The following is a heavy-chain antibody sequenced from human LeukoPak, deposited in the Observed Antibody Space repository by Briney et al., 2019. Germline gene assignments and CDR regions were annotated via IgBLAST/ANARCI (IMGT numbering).Heavy chain of an antibody. CDR1: GGSISSYY. J-gene: IGHJ4*02. Sequence: PSETLSLTCTVSGGSISSYYWNWIRQPPGKGLEWIGYIYYSGSTNYNPSLKSRVTISVDTSKNQFSLKLSSVTAADTTVYFCARQLRGEAVAGHLQPFDYWGQGTLVTVSS. V-gene: IGHV4-59*08. CDR3: ARQLRGEAVAGHLQPFDY. CDR2: IYYSGST. D-gene: IGHD6-19*01.